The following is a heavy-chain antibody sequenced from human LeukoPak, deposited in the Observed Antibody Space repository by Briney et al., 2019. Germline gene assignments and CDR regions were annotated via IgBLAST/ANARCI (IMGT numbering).Heavy chain of an antibody. CDR2: ISESGAHT. V-gene: IGHV3-21*06. J-gene: IGHJ6*03. CDR1: GFTFSYYS. Sequence: GGSLRLSCAASGFTFSYYSMNWVRQAPGKGLEWVSSISESGAHTFYADSVKGRFIVSRDNAQNSLYLEMNSLRLEDTAVYYCAKDMTTVATPYYYYYMDVWGKGTTVIVSS. D-gene: IGHD4-23*01. CDR3: AKDMTTVATPYYYYYMDV.